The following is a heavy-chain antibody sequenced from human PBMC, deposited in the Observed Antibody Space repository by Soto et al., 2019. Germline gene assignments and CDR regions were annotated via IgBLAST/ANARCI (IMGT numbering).Heavy chain of an antibody. CDR3: AIEAVGYYDILTGPDY. CDR2: IWYDGSNK. D-gene: IGHD3-9*01. Sequence: GGSLRLSCAASGFTFSSYRMHWVRQAPGKGLKWVAVIWYDGSNKYNADTVKGRYTISRDNSKNTLYLQMNSMRAEDTAVYYFAIEAVGYYDILTGPDYSGQGTLVTVSS. J-gene: IGHJ4*02. V-gene: IGHV3-33*01. CDR1: GFTFSSYR.